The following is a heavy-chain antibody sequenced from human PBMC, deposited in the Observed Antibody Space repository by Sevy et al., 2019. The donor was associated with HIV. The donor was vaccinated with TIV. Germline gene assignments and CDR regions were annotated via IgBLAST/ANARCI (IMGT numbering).Heavy chain of an antibody. D-gene: IGHD3-22*01. Sequence: SETLSFTCAVYGGSFSGYYWSWIRQPPGKGLEWIGEINHSGSTNYNPSLKSRVTISVDTSKNQFSLKLSSVTAADTAVYYCARGTYYYDSSGYSAFYYYYYGMDVWGQGTTVTVSS. CDR1: GGSFSGYY. CDR3: ARGTYYYDSSGYSAFYYYYYGMDV. V-gene: IGHV4-34*01. J-gene: IGHJ6*02. CDR2: INHSGST.